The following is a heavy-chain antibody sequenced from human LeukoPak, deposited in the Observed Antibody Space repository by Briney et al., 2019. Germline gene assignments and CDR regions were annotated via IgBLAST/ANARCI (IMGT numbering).Heavy chain of an antibody. CDR3: AREHSSGWYSEVDY. D-gene: IGHD6-19*01. CDR1: GGSFSGYY. J-gene: IGHJ4*02. V-gene: IGHV4-34*01. CDR2: INHSGST. Sequence: SETLSLTCAVYGGSFSGYYWSWIRQPPGKELEWIGEINHSGSTNYNPSLKSRVTISVDTSKNQFSLKLSSVTAADTAVYYCAREHSSGWYSEVDYWGQGTLVTVSS.